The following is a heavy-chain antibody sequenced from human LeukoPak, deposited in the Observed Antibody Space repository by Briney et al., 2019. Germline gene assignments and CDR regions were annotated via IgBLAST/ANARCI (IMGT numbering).Heavy chain of an antibody. D-gene: IGHD1-26*01. J-gene: IGHJ4*02. CDR1: GFTVSSNY. CDR2: ISGSGGST. Sequence: GGSLRLSCAASGFTVSSNYMSWVRQAPGKGLEWVSAISGSGGSTYYADPVKGRFTISRDNSKNTLYLQMNSLRAEDTAVYYCAKELYSGSYSDYWGQGTLVTVSS. CDR3: AKELYSGSYSDY. V-gene: IGHV3-23*01.